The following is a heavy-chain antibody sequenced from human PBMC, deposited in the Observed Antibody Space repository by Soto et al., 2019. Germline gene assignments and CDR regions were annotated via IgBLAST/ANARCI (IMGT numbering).Heavy chain of an antibody. CDR2: ISGTRDAA. Sequence: EVQLLESGGGLVQPGGSLRLSCAASGFPFSTSAMNWVRQAPGKGLEWVSIISGTRDAAYYAESVKGRFTSSRDNSKNSLDLQMNSLRAEDTAVYYCGKYSGSYPVYNGMNVWGQGTTVTASS. J-gene: IGHJ6*02. CDR3: GKYSGSYPVYNGMNV. V-gene: IGHV3-23*01. CDR1: GFPFSTSA. D-gene: IGHD1-26*01.